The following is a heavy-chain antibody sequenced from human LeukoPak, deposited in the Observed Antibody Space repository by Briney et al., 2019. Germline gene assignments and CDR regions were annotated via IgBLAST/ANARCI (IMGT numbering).Heavy chain of an antibody. J-gene: IGHJ3*02. V-gene: IGHV3-23*01. Sequence: PGGSLRLSCAASGLTFTSYAMTWVRQAPGKGLEWVSAITGSGGSTSYADSVKCRYTISRYNSKNTLYLQKNSLRAEDTAVYYCAKQSRVVVAATPGAFDIWGQGTMVTVSS. CDR1: GLTFTSYA. CDR2: ITGSGGST. CDR3: AKQSRVVVAATPGAFDI. D-gene: IGHD2-15*01.